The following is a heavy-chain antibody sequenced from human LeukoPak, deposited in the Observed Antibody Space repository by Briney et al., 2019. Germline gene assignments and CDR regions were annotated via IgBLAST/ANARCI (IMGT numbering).Heavy chain of an antibody. Sequence: PGGSLRLSCAASGFTFSSYGMHWVRQAPGKGLEWVAFIRYDGSNKYYADSVKGRFTISRDNSKNTLYLQMNSLRAEDTAVYYCARAPYSSGWYEAVYWGQGTLVTVSS. CDR2: IRYDGSNK. V-gene: IGHV3-30*02. CDR1: GFTFSSYG. CDR3: ARAPYSSGWYEAVY. J-gene: IGHJ4*02. D-gene: IGHD6-19*01.